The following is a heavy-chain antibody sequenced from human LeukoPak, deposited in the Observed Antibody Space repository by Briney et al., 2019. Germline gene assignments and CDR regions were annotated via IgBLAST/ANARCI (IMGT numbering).Heavy chain of an antibody. CDR3: AISHKWLLLDY. V-gene: IGHV4-34*01. J-gene: IGHJ4*02. CDR2: INHSGIT. CDR1: GASFSGYY. Sequence: SETLSLTCAFYGASFSGYYWRWIRQPPGKGLEWIGEINHSGITTYNPSLKSRVTISVDTSKRQFSLKLNSVTAADTAVYYCAISHKWLLLDYWGQGTLVTVSS. D-gene: IGHD2-15*01.